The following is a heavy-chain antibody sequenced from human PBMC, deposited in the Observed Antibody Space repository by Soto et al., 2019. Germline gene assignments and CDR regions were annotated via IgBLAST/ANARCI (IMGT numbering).Heavy chain of an antibody. CDR3: ARVGDSGYDSYYYYGMDV. D-gene: IGHD5-12*01. J-gene: IGHJ6*02. V-gene: IGHV1-69*04. CDR1: GYTFTSYG. Sequence: SVKVSCKASGYTFTSYGISWVRQAPGQGLEWMGRIIPILGVANYAQNFRGRVTITANKSTSTAYMELRSLRSEDTAVYYCARVGDSGYDSYYYYGMDVWGQGTTVTVSS. CDR2: IIPILGVA.